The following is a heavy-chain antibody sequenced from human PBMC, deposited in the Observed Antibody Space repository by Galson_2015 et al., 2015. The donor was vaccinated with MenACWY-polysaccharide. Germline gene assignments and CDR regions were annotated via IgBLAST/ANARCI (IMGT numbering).Heavy chain of an antibody. CDR1: RFTFSSYA. CDR2: ISHDGNNK. J-gene: IGHJ6*03. CDR3: ARDGDGAHSGYYYMDV. D-gene: IGHD4-17*01. V-gene: IGHV3-30-3*01. Sequence: SLRLSCAASRFTFSSYAIHWVRQAPGKGLEWVAVISHDGNNKDYADSVKGRFIISRDNSKNTMNLQINSLRAEDTAIYYCARDGDGAHSGYYYMDVWGKGTTVTVSS.